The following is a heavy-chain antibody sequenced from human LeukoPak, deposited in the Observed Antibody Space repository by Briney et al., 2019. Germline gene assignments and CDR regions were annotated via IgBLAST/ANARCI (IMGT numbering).Heavy chain of an antibody. Sequence: GETLKISCKGSGYSFTSYWIGWVRQVPGKGLEWMGIIYPGDSDTRYSPSFQGQVTISADKSSSTAYLQWSSLKASDTAMYYCASTVVVTATQEYFDYWGRGTLVTVSS. CDR2: IYPGDSDT. CDR1: GYSFTSYW. D-gene: IGHD2-21*02. V-gene: IGHV5-51*01. J-gene: IGHJ4*02. CDR3: ASTVVVTATQEYFDY.